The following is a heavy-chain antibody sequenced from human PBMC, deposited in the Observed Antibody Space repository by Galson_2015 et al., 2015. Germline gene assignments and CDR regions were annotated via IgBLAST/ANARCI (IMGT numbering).Heavy chain of an antibody. D-gene: IGHD1-26*01. CDR2: ISWDSGNI. J-gene: IGHJ4*02. Sequence: SLRLSCAASGFTFDDYAMHWVRQAPGKGLEWVSGISWDSGNIGYADSVKGRFTISRDNAKNSLYLQMNSLRVEDTAVYYCARKWASSSLSFDYWGQGALVTASS. V-gene: IGHV3-9*01. CDR3: ARKWASSSLSFDY. CDR1: GFTFDDYA.